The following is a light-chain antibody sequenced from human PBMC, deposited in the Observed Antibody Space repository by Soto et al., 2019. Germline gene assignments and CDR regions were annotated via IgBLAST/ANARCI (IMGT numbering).Light chain of an antibody. J-gene: IGKJ2*01. CDR2: DAS. CDR3: QQYGSSPYT. CDR1: QSVSSSY. Sequence: EIVLTQSPGTLSLSPGERATLSCRASQSVSSSYLAWYQQKPGQAPRLLIYDASSRATGIPDRFSGSGSGTDFTLTSSRLEPEDFAVYFCQQYGSSPYTFGQGTQLEIK. V-gene: IGKV3-20*01.